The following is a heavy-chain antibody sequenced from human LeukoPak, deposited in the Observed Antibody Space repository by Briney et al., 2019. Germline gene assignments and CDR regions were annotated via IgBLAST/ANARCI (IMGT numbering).Heavy chain of an antibody. D-gene: IGHD3-10*01. CDR3: ARVQGMSNWFDP. J-gene: IGHJ5*02. V-gene: IGHV4-59*01. Sequence: PSETLSLTCTVSGGSISSYYWSWIRQPPGKGLEWIGYIYYSGSTNYNPSLKSRVTISVDTSKNQFSLKLSSVTAADTAVYYCARVQGMSNWFDPWGQGTLVTVSS. CDR1: GGSISSYY. CDR2: IYYSGST.